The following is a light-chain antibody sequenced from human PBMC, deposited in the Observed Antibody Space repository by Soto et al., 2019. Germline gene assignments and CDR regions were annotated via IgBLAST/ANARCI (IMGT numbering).Light chain of an antibody. Sequence: DIQMTQSPSSLSASVGDRVTITCRASRGISKYLAWYHQKPGKVPKVLIYAASTLQSVVPSRVSGSGSGTDCTLTISSLQPEDVSTYFCQKYDSAPRTFGQGNKVEIK. CDR1: RGISKY. V-gene: IGKV1-27*01. CDR3: QKYDSAPRT. CDR2: AAS. J-gene: IGKJ1*01.